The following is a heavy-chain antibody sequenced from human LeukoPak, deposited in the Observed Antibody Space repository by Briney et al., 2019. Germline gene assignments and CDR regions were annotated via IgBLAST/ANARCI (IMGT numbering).Heavy chain of an antibody. CDR3: ARNRYYYGSRNYGVPTWFDP. J-gene: IGHJ5*02. Sequence: SETLSLTCTVSGYSISSGYYWGWIRQPPGKGLEWLGSIYYSGSTYYINPSLKSRVTISVDTSKNQISLKLSSVTAADTAVYYCARNRYYYGSRNYGVPTWFDPWGQGTLVTVSS. V-gene: IGHV4-38-2*02. CDR2: IYYSGST. D-gene: IGHD3-10*01. CDR1: GYSISSGYY.